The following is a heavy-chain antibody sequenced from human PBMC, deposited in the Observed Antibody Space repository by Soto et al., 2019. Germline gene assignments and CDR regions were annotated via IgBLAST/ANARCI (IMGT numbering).Heavy chain of an antibody. CDR2: IIPIFGTA. CDR1: GGAFSSYA. CDR3: ARQRKPGTNFDY. D-gene: IGHD1-26*01. V-gene: IGHV1-69*13. Sequence: SVKVSCKASGGAFSSYAISWVRQAPGQGLECMGGIIPIFGTANYAQKFQGRVTITADESTSTAYMELSSLRSEDTAVYYCARQRKPGTNFDYWGQGTLVTVSS. J-gene: IGHJ4*02.